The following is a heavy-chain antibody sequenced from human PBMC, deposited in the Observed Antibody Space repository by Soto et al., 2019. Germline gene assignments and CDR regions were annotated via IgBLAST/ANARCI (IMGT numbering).Heavy chain of an antibody. CDR2: IKQDGSEK. V-gene: IGHV3-7*01. J-gene: IGHJ6*04. Sequence: PGGSLRLSCAASGFTFSSYWMSWVRQAPGKGLEWVANIKQDGSEKYYVDSVKGRFTISRDNAKNSLYLQMNSLRAEDTAVYYCARDKYYDILTGFYLWGKGTTVTVSS. CDR1: GFTFSSYW. D-gene: IGHD3-9*01. CDR3: ARDKYYDILTGFYL.